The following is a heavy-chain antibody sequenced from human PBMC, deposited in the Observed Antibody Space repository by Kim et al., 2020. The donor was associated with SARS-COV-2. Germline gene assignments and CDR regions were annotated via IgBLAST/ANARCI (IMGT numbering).Heavy chain of an antibody. CDR3: ARDRVEYDSSGPFIDY. CDR2: IYHSGST. Sequence: SETLSLTCTVSGYSISSGYYWGWIRQPPGKGLEWIGSIYHSGSTYYNPSPKSLVTISVDTSKNQFSLKLSSVTAADTAVYYRARDRVEYDSSGPFIDYWG. CDR1: GYSISSGYY. V-gene: IGHV4-38-2*02. J-gene: IGHJ4*01. D-gene: IGHD3-22*01.